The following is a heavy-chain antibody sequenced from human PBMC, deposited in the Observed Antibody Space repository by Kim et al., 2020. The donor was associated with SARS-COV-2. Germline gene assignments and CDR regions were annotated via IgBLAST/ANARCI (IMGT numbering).Heavy chain of an antibody. V-gene: IGHV4-39*01. CDR2: ILYTGLT. D-gene: IGHD3-16*01. CDR1: GDSISDSTYY. J-gene: IGHJ4*01. Sequence: SETLSLTCTVSGDSISDSTYYWGWIRQSPGKGLEWIGNILYTGLTFYNPSLKSRVSISVDPSRNRLSLTLNSVTASDTAVYYCARNCDYDSGVFYYLDSWGRETLVTVS. CDR3: ARNCDYDSGVFYYLDS.